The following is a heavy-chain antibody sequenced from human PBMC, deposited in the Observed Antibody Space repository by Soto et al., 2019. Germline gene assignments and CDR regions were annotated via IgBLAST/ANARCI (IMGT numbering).Heavy chain of an antibody. D-gene: IGHD3-10*01. J-gene: IGHJ6*02. CDR2: INHSGST. CDR1: GGSFSGCY. V-gene: IGHV4-34*01. CDR3: ARSGITMVRGAHANDYXYYGMDV. Sequence: SETLSLTCAVYGGSFSGCYWSWIRQPPGKGLEWIGEINHSGSTNYNPSLNSRVTISVDTSKNQFSLKLSSVTAADTAVYYCARSGITMVRGAHANDYXYYGMDVWGQGTTVTVSS.